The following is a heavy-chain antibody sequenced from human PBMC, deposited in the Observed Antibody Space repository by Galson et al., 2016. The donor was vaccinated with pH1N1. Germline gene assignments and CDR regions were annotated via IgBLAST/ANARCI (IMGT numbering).Heavy chain of an antibody. CDR3: ARSDYGDFVGYFAY. CDR2: IYWDDDK. J-gene: IGHJ4*02. D-gene: IGHD4-17*01. CDR1: GFSLSTNGVG. V-gene: IGHV2-5*02. Sequence: PALVKPTQTLTLTCTFSGFSLSTNGVGVGWIRQPPGKALEWLALIYWDDDKRYSPSLKSRLTITKDTSKNQVVLTVTNMDPVDTATYYCARSDYGDFVGYFAYWGQGTLVTVSS.